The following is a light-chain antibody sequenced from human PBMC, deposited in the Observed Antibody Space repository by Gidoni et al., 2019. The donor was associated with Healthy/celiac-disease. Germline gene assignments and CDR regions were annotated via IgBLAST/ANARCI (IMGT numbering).Light chain of an antibody. CDR1: QGISNY. J-gene: IGKJ2*01. V-gene: IGKV1-27*01. CDR2: AAS. Sequence: DIQMTQSPSSLSESVGDRVTITCRASQGISNYLAWYQQKPGKVPKLLIYAASTLQSGVPSRFSGSGSGTDFTLTISSLQPEDVATYYCQKYNSAPYTFXQXTKLEIK. CDR3: QKYNSAPYT.